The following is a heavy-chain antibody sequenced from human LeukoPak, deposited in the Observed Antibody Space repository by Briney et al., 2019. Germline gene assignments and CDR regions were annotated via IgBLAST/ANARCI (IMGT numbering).Heavy chain of an antibody. CDR1: GFTFSSHL. Sequence: GGSLRHSCAASGFTFSSHLMHWVRQAQGTGLVWVSSVKSDGTATNYADSVKGRFTISRDNAKNTLYLQMNSLRVEDTAVYYCVRKFATGDWGQGTLVTVSS. CDR2: VKSDGTAT. V-gene: IGHV3-74*01. CDR3: VRKFATGD. J-gene: IGHJ4*02. D-gene: IGHD1-14*01.